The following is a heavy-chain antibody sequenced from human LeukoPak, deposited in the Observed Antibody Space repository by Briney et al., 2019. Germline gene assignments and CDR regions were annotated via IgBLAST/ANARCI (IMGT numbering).Heavy chain of an antibody. Sequence: ASVKVSCKASGYTFTGYYMHWVRQAPGQGLEWMGRINPNSGGTNYAQKLQGRVAMTRDTSTSTAYMELTRLSSDDTAVYYCARDRGYSSSWYGYWGQGTLVTVSS. CDR1: GYTFTGYY. CDR3: ARDRGYSSSWYGY. V-gene: IGHV1-2*06. J-gene: IGHJ4*02. D-gene: IGHD6-13*01. CDR2: INPNSGGT.